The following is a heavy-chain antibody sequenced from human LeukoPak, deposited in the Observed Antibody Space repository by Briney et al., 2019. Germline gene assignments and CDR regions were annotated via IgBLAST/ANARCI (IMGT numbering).Heavy chain of an antibody. CDR2: ISAYNGNT. V-gene: IGHV1-18*01. CDR1: VYTFTSYV. Sequence: GASVKVSCKSSVYTFTSYVISWVRQAPGQGLDGMGWISAYNGNTNYAQKLQGRVTMTTDTSTSTAYIELRSLRSDDTAVYYCAMNVMGVNWCDPWGQGSLVTVSS. CDR3: AMNVMGVNWCDP. J-gene: IGHJ5*02. D-gene: IGHD1-1*01.